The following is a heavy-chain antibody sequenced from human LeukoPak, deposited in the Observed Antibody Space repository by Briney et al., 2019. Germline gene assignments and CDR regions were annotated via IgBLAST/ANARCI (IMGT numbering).Heavy chain of an antibody. J-gene: IGHJ3*02. CDR3: ARDESYAFDI. CDR2: ISSSSSYI. Sequence: PGGSLRLSCAASGFTFSSYSMNWVRQAPGKGLEWVSSISSSSSYIYYADSVKGRFTISRDNAKNLLYLQMNSLRDEDTSVYYCARDESYAFDIWGQGTVVTVSS. V-gene: IGHV3-21*01. CDR1: GFTFSSYS.